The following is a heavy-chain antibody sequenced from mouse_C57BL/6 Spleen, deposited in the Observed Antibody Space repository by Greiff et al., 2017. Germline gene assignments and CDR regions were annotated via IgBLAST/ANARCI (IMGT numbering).Heavy chain of an antibody. CDR1: GYTFTSYW. CDR2: INPSNGGT. CDR3: ARGNGSSPWYCDV. Sequence: QVQLQQPGTELVKPGASVKLSCKASGYTFTSYWMHWVKQRPGQGLEWIGNINPSNGGTNYNEKFKSKATLTVDTSSSTAYMQLSSLTSEDSAVYYCARGNGSSPWYCDVWGTGTTVTVS. D-gene: IGHD1-1*01. V-gene: IGHV1-53*01. J-gene: IGHJ1*03.